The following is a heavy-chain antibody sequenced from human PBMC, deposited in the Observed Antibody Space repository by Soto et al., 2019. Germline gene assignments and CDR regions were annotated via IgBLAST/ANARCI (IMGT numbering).Heavy chain of an antibody. V-gene: IGHV3-21*01. D-gene: IGHD6-19*01. CDR1: GFTFSSYS. CDR3: ARSVYSSGWSNWFDP. J-gene: IGHJ5*02. CDR2: ISSSSSYI. Sequence: EVQLVGSGGGLVKPGGSLRLSCAASGFTFSSYSMNWVRQAPGKGLEWVSSISSSSSYIYYADSVKGRFTISRDNAKNSLYLQMNSLRAEDTAVYYCARSVYSSGWSNWFDPWGQGTLVTVSS.